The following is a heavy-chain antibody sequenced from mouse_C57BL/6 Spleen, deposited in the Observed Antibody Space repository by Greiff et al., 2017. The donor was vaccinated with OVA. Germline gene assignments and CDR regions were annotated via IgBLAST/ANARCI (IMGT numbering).Heavy chain of an antibody. J-gene: IGHJ1*03. V-gene: IGHV5-17*01. D-gene: IGHD2-12*01. CDR2: ISSGSSTI. Sequence: EVKLMESGGGLVKPGGSLKLSCAASGFTFSDYGMHWVRQAPEKGLEWVAYISSGSSTIYYADTVKGRFTISRDNAKNTLFLQMTRLRSEDTAMYYCARNYNWYFDVWGTGTTVTVSS. CDR1: GFTFSDYG. CDR3: ARNYNWYFDV.